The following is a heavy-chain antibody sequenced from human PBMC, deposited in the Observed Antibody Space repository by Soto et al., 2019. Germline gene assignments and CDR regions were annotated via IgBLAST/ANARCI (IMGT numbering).Heavy chain of an antibody. D-gene: IGHD5-12*01. V-gene: IGHV4-39*01. CDR2: IYYSGST. Sequence: QLQLQESGPGLVKPSETLSLTCTVSGGSISSSSYYWGWIRQPPGKGLEWIGSIYYSGSTYYNPSLKSRVTISVDTSKNQFSLKLSSVTAADTAVYYCARHIYYGSGPRTQYSGYDWGNYYYGMDVWGQGTTVTVSS. CDR1: GGSISSSSYY. J-gene: IGHJ6*02. CDR3: ARHIYYGSGPRTQYSGYDWGNYYYGMDV.